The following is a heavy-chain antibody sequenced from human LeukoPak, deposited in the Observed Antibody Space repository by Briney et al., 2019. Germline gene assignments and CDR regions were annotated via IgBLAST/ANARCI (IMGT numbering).Heavy chain of an antibody. CDR2: ISGSGSLT. J-gene: IGHJ4*02. Sequence: GGTLRLSCAASGFTFSDYGISWVRQAPGKGLEWVASISGSGSLTYYADSLEGRFTISRDNSKNTLYLQMNSLRAEDTAVYYCAKGPPGIAVSSFDYWGQGTLVTVSS. CDR1: GFTFSDYG. CDR3: AKGPPGIAVSSFDY. D-gene: IGHD6-13*01. V-gene: IGHV3-23*01.